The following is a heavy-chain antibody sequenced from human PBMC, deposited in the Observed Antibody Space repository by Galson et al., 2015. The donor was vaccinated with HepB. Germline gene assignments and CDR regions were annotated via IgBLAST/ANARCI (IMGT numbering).Heavy chain of an antibody. CDR2: MNPNSGNT. V-gene: IGHV1-8*01. D-gene: IGHD4-17*01. CDR1: GYTFTSYD. J-gene: IGHJ4*02. Sequence: SVKVSCKASGYTFTSYDINWVRQATGQGLEWMGWMNPNSGNTGYAQKFQGRVTMTRNTSISTAYMELSSLRSEDTAVYYCAREMGGHCDYGYWGQGTLVTVSS. CDR3: AREMGGHCDYGY.